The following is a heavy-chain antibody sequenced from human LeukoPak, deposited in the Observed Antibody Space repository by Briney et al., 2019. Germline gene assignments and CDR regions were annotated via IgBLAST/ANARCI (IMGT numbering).Heavy chain of an antibody. CDR1: GFTFSSYW. CDR3: ATGQGHGMDV. J-gene: IGHJ6*02. D-gene: IGHD1-14*01. V-gene: IGHV3-74*01. Sequence: QPGGSLRLSCAASGFTFSSYWTHWVRPAPGKGMVWVSRINSDGSSTSYADSVKGRFTISRDNAKNTLYLQMNSLRAEDTAVYYCATGQGHGMDVWGQGTTVTVSS. CDR2: INSDGSST.